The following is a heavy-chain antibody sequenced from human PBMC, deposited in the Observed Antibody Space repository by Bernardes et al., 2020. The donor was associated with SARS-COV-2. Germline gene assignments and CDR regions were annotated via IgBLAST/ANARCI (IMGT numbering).Heavy chain of an antibody. CDR3: ARVPRIFESSRRWGMDV. V-gene: IGHV1-8*01. CDR1: GYTFTSYD. Sequence: ASVKVSCKASGYTFTSYDINWVRQATGQGLEWMGWMNPNSGNTGYAQKFQGRVTMTRNTSISTAYMELSSLRSEDTAVYYCARVPRIFESSRRWGMDVWGQGTTVTVSS. CDR2: MNPNSGNT. J-gene: IGHJ6*02. D-gene: IGHD2-15*01.